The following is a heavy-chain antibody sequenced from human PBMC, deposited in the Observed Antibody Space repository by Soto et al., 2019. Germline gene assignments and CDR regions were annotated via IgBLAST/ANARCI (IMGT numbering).Heavy chain of an antibody. CDR1: GGSISSGGYS. CDR2: IYHSGST. Sequence: TSETLSLTCAVSGGSISSGGYSWSWIRQPPGKGLEWIGYIYHSGSTYYNPSLKSRVTISVDRSKNQFSLKLSSVTAADTAVYYCARATKATTIDYWGQGTLVTVS. D-gene: IGHD1-26*01. CDR3: ARATKATTIDY. V-gene: IGHV4-30-2*01. J-gene: IGHJ4*02.